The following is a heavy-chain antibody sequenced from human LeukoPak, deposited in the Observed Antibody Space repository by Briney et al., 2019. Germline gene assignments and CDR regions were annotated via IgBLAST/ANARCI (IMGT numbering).Heavy chain of an antibody. CDR2: IKNSGSST. J-gene: IGHJ4*02. V-gene: IGHV3-23*01. Sequence: GGSLRLSCAASGFTFRNYAMSWVRQAPGKGLEWVSGIKNSGSSTFYADPVQGRFTISRDNSKNTLYLQMNSLRAEDTAVYYCAKEGYYGSGSYPYYFDYWGQGTLVTVSS. CDR3: AKEGYYGSGSYPYYFDY. CDR1: GFTFRNYA. D-gene: IGHD3-10*01.